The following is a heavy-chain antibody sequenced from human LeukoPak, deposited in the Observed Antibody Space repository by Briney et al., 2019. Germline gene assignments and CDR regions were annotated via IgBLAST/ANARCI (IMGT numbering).Heavy chain of an antibody. J-gene: IGHJ4*02. CDR1: GFTFSNYA. Sequence: GGSLRLSCATSGFTFSNYAVSWVRQAPGKGLEWVASISGSGGTTYYADSVKGRFTISRDNSKNTLYLQMNSLRAEDTAVYYCAKDPYRASSGLVDYWGQGTLVTVSS. CDR2: ISGSGGTT. D-gene: IGHD5-12*01. CDR3: AKDPYRASSGLVDY. V-gene: IGHV3-23*01.